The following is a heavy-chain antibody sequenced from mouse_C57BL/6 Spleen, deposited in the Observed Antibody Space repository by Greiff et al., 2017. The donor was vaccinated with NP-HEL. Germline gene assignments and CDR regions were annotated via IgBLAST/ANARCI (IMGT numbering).Heavy chain of an antibody. J-gene: IGHJ3*01. Sequence: VQLQQPGAELVRPGSSVKLSCKASGYTFTSYWMDWVKQRPGQGLEWIGNIYPSDSETHYNQKFKDKATLTVDKSSSTAYMQLSSLTSEDSAVYYCARFYGYDWFAYWGQGTLVTVSA. CDR3: ARFYGYDWFAY. CDR2: IYPSDSET. D-gene: IGHD2-2*01. V-gene: IGHV1-61*01. CDR1: GYTFTSYW.